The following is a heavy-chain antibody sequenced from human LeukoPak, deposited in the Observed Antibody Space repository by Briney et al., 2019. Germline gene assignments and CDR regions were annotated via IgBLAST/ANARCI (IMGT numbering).Heavy chain of an antibody. Sequence: PGGSVRLSCAASGFTFSSYYMNWVRQAPGRGLEWVSYISSSSSTIYYADSVKGRFTISRDNAKNSLYLQMNSLRAEDTAVYYCASEPLIDYWGQGTLVTVSS. CDR2: ISSSSSTI. V-gene: IGHV3-48*01. CDR3: ASEPLIDY. CDR1: GFTFSSYY. J-gene: IGHJ4*02.